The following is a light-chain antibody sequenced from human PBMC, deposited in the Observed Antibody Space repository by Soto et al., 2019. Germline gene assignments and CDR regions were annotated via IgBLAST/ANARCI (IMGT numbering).Light chain of an antibody. CDR3: SSYASSSTLYV. CDR2: EVS. J-gene: IGLJ1*01. CDR1: SGDVGAYKY. V-gene: IGLV2-14*01. Sequence: QSVLTQPASVSGSPGQSITISCTGTSGDVGAYKYVSWYQQHPGKAPKLMIYEVSNRPSGVSNRFSGSKSGNTASLTISGLQAEDEADYYCSSYASSSTLYVFGTGTKVTVL.